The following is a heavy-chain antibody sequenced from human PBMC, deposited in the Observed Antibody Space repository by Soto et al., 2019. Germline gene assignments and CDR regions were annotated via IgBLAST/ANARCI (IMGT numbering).Heavy chain of an antibody. CDR1: AGSIGTYY. CDR2: IYYSGST. CDR3: ARLNSGSFDY. D-gene: IGHD1-26*01. J-gene: IGHJ4*02. Sequence: NPSETLSLTCAVSAGSIGTYYWSWIRQPPGKGLEWIGDIYYSGSTIYNPSLKSRVSISVDTSKKQFSLKVTSVTAADTAVYYCARLNSGSFDYWGQGTRVTVSS. V-gene: IGHV4-59*01.